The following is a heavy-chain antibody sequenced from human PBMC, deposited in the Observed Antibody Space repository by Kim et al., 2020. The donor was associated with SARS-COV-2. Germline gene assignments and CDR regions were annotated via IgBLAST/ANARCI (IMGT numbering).Heavy chain of an antibody. D-gene: IGHD6-13*01. V-gene: IGHV3-30*02. CDR3: VKIVPVCSRWYLDQ. Sequence: YADSVEGRLPMSRDNSKNTLYSEMNSVTNEDTAVYYCVKIVPVCSRWYLDQWGKGSLVTVSS. J-gene: IGHJ4*02.